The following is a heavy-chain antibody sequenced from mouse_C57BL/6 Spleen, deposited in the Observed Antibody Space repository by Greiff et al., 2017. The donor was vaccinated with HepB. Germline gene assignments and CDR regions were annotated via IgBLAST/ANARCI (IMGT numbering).Heavy chain of an antibody. J-gene: IGHJ2*01. CDR1: GYTFTDYE. CDR3: TRRYYYGSSGYFDY. Sequence: VQLVESGAELVRPGASVTLSCKASGYTFTDYEMHWVKQTPVHGLEWIGAIDPETGGTAYNQKFKGKAILTADKSSSTAYMELRSLTSEDSAVYYGTRRYYYGSSGYFDYWGQGTTLTVSS. D-gene: IGHD1-1*01. CDR2: IDPETGGT. V-gene: IGHV1-15*01.